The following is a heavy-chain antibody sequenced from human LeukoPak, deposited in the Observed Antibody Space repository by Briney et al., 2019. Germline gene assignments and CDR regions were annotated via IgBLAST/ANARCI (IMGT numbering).Heavy chain of an antibody. Sequence: PGGSLRLSCAASGFTFSSYGMHWVRQAPGKGLEWVAFIRYDGSNKYYADSVKGRFTISRDNSKNTLYLQMNSLRAEDTAVYYCAKDLAGGYQLLYFDYWGQGTLVTVSS. CDR2: IRYDGSNK. D-gene: IGHD2-2*02. V-gene: IGHV3-30*02. CDR3: AKDLAGGYQLLYFDY. CDR1: GFTFSSYG. J-gene: IGHJ4*02.